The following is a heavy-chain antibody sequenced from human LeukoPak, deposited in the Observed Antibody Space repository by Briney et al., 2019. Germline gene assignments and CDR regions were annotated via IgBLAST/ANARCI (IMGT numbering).Heavy chain of an antibody. Sequence: GGSLRLSCAASGFTFSTYWMRWVRQAPREGLVWVSRINTDGSSTTYADSVKGRFTISRDNAKNTLYLQMNSLRAEDTALYYCARDNTGYFDYWGQGTLVTVSS. CDR1: GFTFSTYW. D-gene: IGHD6-13*01. J-gene: IGHJ4*02. CDR2: INTDGSST. CDR3: ARDNTGYFDY. V-gene: IGHV3-74*01.